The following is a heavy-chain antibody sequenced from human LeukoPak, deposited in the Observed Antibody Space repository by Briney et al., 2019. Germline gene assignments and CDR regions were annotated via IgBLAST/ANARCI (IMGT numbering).Heavy chain of an antibody. CDR2: INHSGRT. CDR3: ARQNYGAAPLRY. CDR1: GASFSGYY. D-gene: IGHD4/OR15-4a*01. J-gene: IGHJ4*02. Sequence: SETLSLTCAVYGASFSGYYWSWIRQPPGKGLEWIGEINHSGRTNYNPSLKSRVIISVDTSKNQFSLKLSSVTAADTAVYYCARQNYGAAPLRYWGQGTLVTVSS. V-gene: IGHV4-34*01.